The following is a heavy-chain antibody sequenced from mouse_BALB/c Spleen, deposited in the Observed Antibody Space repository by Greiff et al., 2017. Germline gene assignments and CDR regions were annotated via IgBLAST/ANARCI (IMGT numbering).Heavy chain of an antibody. V-gene: IGHV5-12-1*01. CDR2: ISSGGGST. D-gene: IGHD1-1*01. CDR1: GFAFSSYD. Sequence: DVHLVESGGGLVKPGGSLKLSCAASGFAFSSYDMSWVRQTPEKRLEWVAYISSGGGSTYYPDTVKGRFTISRDNAKNTLYLQMSSLKSEDTAMYYCARHGPTEAMDYWGRGTSVTVSS. CDR3: ARHGPTEAMDY. J-gene: IGHJ4*01.